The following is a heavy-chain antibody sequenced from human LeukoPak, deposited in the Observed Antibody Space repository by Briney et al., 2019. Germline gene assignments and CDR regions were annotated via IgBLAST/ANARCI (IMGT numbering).Heavy chain of an antibody. CDR1: GVTLSDYY. D-gene: IGHD6-19*01. V-gene: IGHV3-11*01. J-gene: IGHJ4*02. CDR3: ARPRSVAGPIDY. Sequence: GGSLRLSCAVSGVTLSDYYMSWIRQAPGKGLERVSYISSSGSTIYYGDSVKGRYTISRDNAKNSLYLQMNSLRAEDTAVYYCARPRSVAGPIDYWGQGTLVTVSS. CDR2: ISSSGSTI.